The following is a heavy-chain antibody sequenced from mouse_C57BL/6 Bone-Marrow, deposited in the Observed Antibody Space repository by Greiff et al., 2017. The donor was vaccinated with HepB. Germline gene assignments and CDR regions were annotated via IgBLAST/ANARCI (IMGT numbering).Heavy chain of an antibody. Sequence: QVQLQQSGAELVMPGASVKLSCKASGYTFTSYWMHWVKQRPGQGLEWIGEIDPSDSYTNYNQKFKGKSTLTVDKSSSTAYMQLSSLTSEDSAVYYCAIDGYFYWYFDVWGTGTTVTVSS. CDR2: IDPSDSYT. J-gene: IGHJ1*03. D-gene: IGHD2-3*01. CDR1: GYTFTSYW. CDR3: AIDGYFYWYFDV. V-gene: IGHV1-69*01.